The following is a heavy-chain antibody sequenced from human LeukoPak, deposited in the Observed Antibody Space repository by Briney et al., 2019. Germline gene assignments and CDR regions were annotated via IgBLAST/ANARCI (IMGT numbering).Heavy chain of an antibody. V-gene: IGHV3-33*06. Sequence: GGSLRLSCAAPGFTFSSYGMHWVRQAPGKGLGWVAVIWYDGRNKYNAHSVKGGFIISRDNSKHTLFLQMNSLRAAETAVYYCAKDSSSSNYYYGMDVWGQGTTVTVSS. J-gene: IGHJ6*02. CDR2: IWYDGRNK. CDR1: GFTFSSYG. D-gene: IGHD6-6*01. CDR3: AKDSSSSNYYYGMDV.